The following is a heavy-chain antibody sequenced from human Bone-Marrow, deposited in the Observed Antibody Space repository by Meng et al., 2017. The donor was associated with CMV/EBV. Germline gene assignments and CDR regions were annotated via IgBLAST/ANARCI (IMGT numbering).Heavy chain of an antibody. CDR3: ARTRAKWLRFWTVDYFDY. V-gene: IGHV3-74*01. CDR2: INSDGSRT. CDR1: GFTFSSYW. Sequence: GESLKISCAASGFTFSSYWMHWVRQAPGKGLVWVSRINSDGSRTSYADSVKGRFTISRDNAKNTLYLQMNSLRAEDTAVYYCARTRAKWLRFWTVDYFDYWGQGTLVTVSS. J-gene: IGHJ4*02. D-gene: IGHD5-12*01.